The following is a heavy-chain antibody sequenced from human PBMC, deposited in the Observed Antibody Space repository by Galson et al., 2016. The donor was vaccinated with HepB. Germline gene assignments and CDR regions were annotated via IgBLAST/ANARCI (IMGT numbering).Heavy chain of an antibody. J-gene: IGHJ6*02. Sequence: SLRLSCAASGFTFSDSHMSWIRQAPGQGLEWLSYISSGGSTIYYADSVRGRFTISRDNAKNSLHLQMNSLRAEDTAVYYCARDYYDSSAYYRYYYYGLDVWGQGTTVTVSS. CDR2: ISSGGSTI. CDR3: ARDYYDSSAYYRYYYYGLDV. V-gene: IGHV3-11*01. CDR1: GFTFSDSH. D-gene: IGHD3-22*01.